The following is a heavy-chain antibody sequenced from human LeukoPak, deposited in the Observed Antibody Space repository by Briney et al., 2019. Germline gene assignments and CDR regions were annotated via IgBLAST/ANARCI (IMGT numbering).Heavy chain of an antibody. D-gene: IGHD4-11*01. CDR3: ARDTTVTPFDY. CDR1: GYTFTRYG. J-gene: IGHJ4*02. V-gene: IGHV1-18*01. CDR2: ISGYNGNT. Sequence: GASVKVSCKASGYTFTRYGISWVRQAPGQGLEWMGWISGYNGNTNYAEKLQGRVTMTTDTSTSTVYMELRSLRSDDTAVYYCARDTTVTPFDYWGQGTLVTVSS.